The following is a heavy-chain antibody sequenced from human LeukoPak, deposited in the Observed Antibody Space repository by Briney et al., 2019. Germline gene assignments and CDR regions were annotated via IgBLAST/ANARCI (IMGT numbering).Heavy chain of an antibody. CDR2: INPNSGGT. J-gene: IGHJ3*02. D-gene: IGHD3-22*01. CDR1: GYTFTGYY. CDR3: ARGRLTMIVVVIDREAFDI. Sequence: ASVKVPCKASGYTFTGYYMHWVRQAPGQGLEWMGWINPNSGGTNYAQKFQGWVTMTRDTSISTAYMELSRLRSDDTAVYYCARGRLTMIVVVIDREAFDIWGQGTMVTVYS. V-gene: IGHV1-2*04.